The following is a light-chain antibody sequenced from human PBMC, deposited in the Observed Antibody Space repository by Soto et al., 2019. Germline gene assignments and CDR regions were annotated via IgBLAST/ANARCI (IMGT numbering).Light chain of an antibody. Sequence: EIVTTQSPATLSVSPGERATLSCRASQSVSSNLAWYQQKPGQAPRLLIYGASTRATGIPARFSGSGSGTEFTLTISSLQSEDFAVYYCQQYNNWPPMYTFGQGTKV. J-gene: IGKJ2*01. CDR3: QQYNNWPPMYT. V-gene: IGKV3-15*01. CDR2: GAS. CDR1: QSVSSN.